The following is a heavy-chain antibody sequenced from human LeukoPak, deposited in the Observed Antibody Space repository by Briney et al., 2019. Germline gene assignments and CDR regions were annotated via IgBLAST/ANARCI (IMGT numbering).Heavy chain of an antibody. V-gene: IGHV1-69*01. J-gene: IGHJ5*02. CDR3: ATVADNYYDSSGLLTLFDP. Sequence: GASVKVSCKASGGTFSSYAISWVRQAPGQGLEWMGGIIPIFGTANYAQKFQGRVTITADESTSTAYMELSSLRSEDTAVYYCATVADNYYDSSGLLTLFDPWGQGTLVTVSS. CDR2: IIPIFGTA. D-gene: IGHD3-22*01. CDR1: GGTFSSYA.